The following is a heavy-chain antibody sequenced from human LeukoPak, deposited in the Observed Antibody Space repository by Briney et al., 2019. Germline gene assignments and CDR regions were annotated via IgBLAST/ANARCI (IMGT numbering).Heavy chain of an antibody. CDR1: GFTFSSYG. CDR3: AKDASHRRWLEYYFDY. CDR2: ISYDGSNK. J-gene: IGHJ4*02. V-gene: IGHV3-30*18. Sequence: PGRSLRLSCAASGFTFSSYGMHWVRQAPGKGLEWVAVISYDGSNKYYADSVKGRFTISRDNSKNTLYLQMNSLRAEDTAEYYCAKDASHRRWLEYYFDYWGQGTLVTVSS. D-gene: IGHD5-24*01.